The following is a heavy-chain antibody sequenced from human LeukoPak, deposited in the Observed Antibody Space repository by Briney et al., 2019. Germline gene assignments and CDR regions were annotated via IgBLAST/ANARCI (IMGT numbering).Heavy chain of an antibody. CDR3: AKDGGTTPPADY. J-gene: IGHJ4*02. V-gene: IGHV3-23*01. CDR2: ISAGGGLT. Sequence: GGSLRLSCAASGFTFSSYVMAWFRRAPGKGLEWVSGISAGGGLTYYADSVRGRFTMSRDNSMNTVFLQMNSLRAEDTGVYYCAKDGGTTPPADYWGQGTLVTVSS. D-gene: IGHD1-1*01. CDR1: GFTFSSYV.